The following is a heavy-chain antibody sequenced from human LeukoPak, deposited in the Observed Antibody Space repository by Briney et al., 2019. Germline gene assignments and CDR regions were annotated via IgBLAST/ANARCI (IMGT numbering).Heavy chain of an antibody. CDR1: GFTFSSYS. CDR3: ARDRAPAAVFGDMFYYYYGMDV. J-gene: IGHJ6*02. V-gene: IGHV3-21*01. CDR2: ISSSSSYI. Sequence: AGGSLRLSCAASGFTFSSYSMNWVRQAPGKGLEWVSSISSSSSYIYYADSVKGRFTISRDNAKNSLYLQMNSLRAEDTAVYYCARDRAPAAVFGDMFYYYYGMDVWGQGTTVTVSS. D-gene: IGHD3-10*01.